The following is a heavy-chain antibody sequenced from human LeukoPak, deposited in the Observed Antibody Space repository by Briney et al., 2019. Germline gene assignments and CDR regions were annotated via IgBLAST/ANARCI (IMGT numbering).Heavy chain of an antibody. CDR3: ARSTGFSYWSFDL. V-gene: IGHV4-59*02. CDR1: GGSVSSYY. CDR2: IYYSGST. Sequence: SETLSPTCTVSGGSVSSYYWSWIRQPPGEGLEWIGYIYYSGSTNYSPSLKSRVTISVDTSKNQFSLKLSSVTAADTAVYYCARSTGFSYWSFDLWGRGTLVTVSS. D-gene: IGHD6-25*01. J-gene: IGHJ2*01.